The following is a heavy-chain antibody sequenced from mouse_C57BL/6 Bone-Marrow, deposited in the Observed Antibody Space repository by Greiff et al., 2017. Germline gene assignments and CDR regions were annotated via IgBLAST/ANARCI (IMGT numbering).Heavy chain of an antibody. J-gene: IGHJ4*01. CDR2: IYPGSGST. V-gene: IGHV1-55*01. Sequence: VQLQQSGAELVKPGASVKMSCKASGYTFTSYWITWVKQRPGQGLEWIGDIYPGSGSTNYNEKFKSKATLTVDTSSSTAYMQLSSLTSEDSAVYDCARDDYGGVYAMDYWGQGTSVTVSS. CDR3: ARDDYGGVYAMDY. D-gene: IGHD2-4*01. CDR1: GYTFTSYW.